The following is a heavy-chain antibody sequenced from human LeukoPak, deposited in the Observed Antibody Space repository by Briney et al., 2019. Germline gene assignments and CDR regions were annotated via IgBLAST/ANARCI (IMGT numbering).Heavy chain of an antibody. D-gene: IGHD6-13*01. CDR1: GGSISSSSYY. CDR2: IYYHGGA. V-gene: IGHV4-39*07. CDR3: VREPIAAVPNWFDP. J-gene: IGHJ5*02. Sequence: SHTLSLVCSVSGGSISSSSYYCGWIRQPPGKWLEWIGSIYYHGGAFYSPSLKSRDTIPLDTSKNQFSLNLSSVPAADTAVYYCVREPIAAVPNWFDPWGQGTLVTVS.